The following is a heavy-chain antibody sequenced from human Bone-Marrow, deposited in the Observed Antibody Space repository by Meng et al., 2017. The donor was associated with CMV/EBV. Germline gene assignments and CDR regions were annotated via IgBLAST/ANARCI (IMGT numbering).Heavy chain of an antibody. CDR3: ARGPRIIVGGVIIWPLED. V-gene: IGHV1-69*05. CDR2: ITPVFETA. CDR1: GGTFSSSF. J-gene: IGHJ4*02. Sequence: SVKVSCKASGGTFSSSFLMWVRQAPGQGLEWMGGITPVFETADDAQKFRDRVTISMDDSATTAYMEMTSLGSEDTAVYFCARGPRIIVGGVIIWPLEDWGQGTLVTVSS. D-gene: IGHD3-10*01.